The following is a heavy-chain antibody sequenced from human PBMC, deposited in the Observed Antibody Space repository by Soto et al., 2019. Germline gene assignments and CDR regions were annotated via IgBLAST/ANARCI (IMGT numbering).Heavy chain of an antibody. CDR2: INGATGQT. D-gene: IGHD3-10*01. CDR1: GYTFSTYS. J-gene: IGHJ6*02. CDR3: ARGKGVGGTYYFCGMEM. Sequence: ASVKVSCKASGYTFSTYSMHWVRQAPGHSLEWMGWINGATGQTRSSQRFQDRVPITRDTSATTAHMGLSGRRFGDTAVYYCARGKGVGGTYYFCGMEMWGQGTTVTVSS. V-gene: IGHV1-3*01.